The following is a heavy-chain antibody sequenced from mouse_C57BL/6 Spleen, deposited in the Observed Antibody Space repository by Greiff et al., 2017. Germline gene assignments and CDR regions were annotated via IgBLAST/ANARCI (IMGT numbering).Heavy chain of an antibody. J-gene: IGHJ4*01. V-gene: IGHV1-18*01. Sequence: EVQLQQSGPELVKPGASVKIPCKASGYTFTDYNMDWVKQSHGKSLEWIGDINPNNGGTIYNQKFKGKATLTVDKSSSTAYMELRSLTSEDTAVYYCARWGYGRDRNYYDMDYWGQGTSVTVSS. CDR1: GYTFTDYN. D-gene: IGHD2-2*01. CDR3: ARWGYGRDRNYYDMDY. CDR2: INPNNGGT.